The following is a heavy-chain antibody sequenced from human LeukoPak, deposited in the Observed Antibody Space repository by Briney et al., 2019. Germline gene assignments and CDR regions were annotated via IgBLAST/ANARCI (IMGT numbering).Heavy chain of an antibody. Sequence: GGSLRLSCAASGFTFSSYGMHWVRQAPGKGLEWVAFTRYDGNIKYYADSVKGRFTISRDNAKNSVYLQMNSLRAEDTAVYYCARKIYGSENYIDYWGQGTLVTVSS. D-gene: IGHD3-10*01. J-gene: IGHJ4*02. CDR3: ARKIYGSENYIDY. CDR2: TRYDGNIK. CDR1: GFTFSSYG. V-gene: IGHV3-30*02.